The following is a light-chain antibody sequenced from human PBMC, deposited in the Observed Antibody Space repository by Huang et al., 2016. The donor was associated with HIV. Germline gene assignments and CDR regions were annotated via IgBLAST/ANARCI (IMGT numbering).Light chain of an antibody. V-gene: IGKV3-11*01. Sequence: EIVLTQSPATLSLSPGERAALSCRASESIKTYLAWYQQKPGQAPRLLIYGASNSAPGIPARFSGSGSGTAFTLTISSLEPEDFAIYYCQQRDNWLTFGGGTRVEI. J-gene: IGKJ4*01. CDR1: ESIKTY. CDR3: QQRDNWLT. CDR2: GAS.